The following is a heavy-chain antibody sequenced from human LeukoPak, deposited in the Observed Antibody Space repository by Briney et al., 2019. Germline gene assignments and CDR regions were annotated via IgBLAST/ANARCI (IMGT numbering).Heavy chain of an antibody. D-gene: IGHD2-2*01. CDR2: IYYSGST. J-gene: IGHJ3*02. CDR3: ARIGVVVPAAIPLGAFDI. CDR1: GGSISSYY. Sequence: NSSETLSLTCTVSGGSISSYYWSWIRQPPGKGLEWIGYIYYSGSTNYNPSLKSRVTISVDTSKNQFSLKLSSVTAADTAVYYCARIGVVVPAAIPLGAFDIWGQGTMVTVSS. V-gene: IGHV4-59*08.